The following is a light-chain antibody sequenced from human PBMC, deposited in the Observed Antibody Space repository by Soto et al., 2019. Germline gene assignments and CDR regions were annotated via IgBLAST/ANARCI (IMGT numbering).Light chain of an antibody. CDR1: SSNIENNF. J-gene: IGLJ2*01. CDR3: EAWDRSLSAGI. V-gene: IGLV1-51*01. Sequence: QSVLTQPPSVSAAPGQRVTISCSGSSSNIENNFVSWYQHLPGTAPKLLIFDNNKRPSGIPDRFSGSKSGTSATLGVTGLQTGDEADYYCEAWDRSLSAGIFGGGTKLTVL. CDR2: DNN.